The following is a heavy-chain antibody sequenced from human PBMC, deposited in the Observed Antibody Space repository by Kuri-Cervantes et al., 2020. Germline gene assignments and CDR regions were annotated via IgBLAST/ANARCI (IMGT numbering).Heavy chain of an antibody. D-gene: IGHD6-13*01. J-gene: IGHJ3*02. V-gene: IGHV4-4*02. CDR2: IYHSGST. Sequence: GSLRLSCAVSGGSISSSNWWSWVRQPPGKGLEWIGEIYHSGSTNYNPSLKSRVTISVDKSKNQFSLKLSSVTAADTAVYYCARGWVSIAAAGTWDAFDIWGKGTMVPSPQ. CDR3: ARGWVSIAAAGTWDAFDI. CDR1: GGSISSSNW.